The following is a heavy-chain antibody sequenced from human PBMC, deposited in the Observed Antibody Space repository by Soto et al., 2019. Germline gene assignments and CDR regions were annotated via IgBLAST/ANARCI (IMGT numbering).Heavy chain of an antibody. CDR1: GGSFSGYY. Sequence: PSETLSLTCAVYGGSFSGYYWSWIRQPPGKGLEWIGEINHSGSTNYNPSLKSRVTISVDTSKNQFSLKLSSVTAADTAVYYCAREEATTGRLVSDYFDYWGQGTLVTAPQ. CDR3: AREEATTGRLVSDYFDY. V-gene: IGHV4-34*01. J-gene: IGHJ4*02. D-gene: IGHD1-26*01. CDR2: INHSGST.